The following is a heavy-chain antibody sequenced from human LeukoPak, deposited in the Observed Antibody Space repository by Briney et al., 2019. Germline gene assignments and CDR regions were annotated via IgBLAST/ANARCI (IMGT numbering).Heavy chain of an antibody. V-gene: IGHV3-23*01. CDR3: AKASTFGELNRPFDY. J-gene: IGHJ4*02. Sequence: GESLRLSCAASGFTFSSDAMGWVRQAPGKGLEWVSVISGGGGTTYYSDSVKGRFTISRDNSKNTLYLQMNSLRAEDTAVYYCAKASTFGELNRPFDYWGQGTLVTVSS. CDR1: GFTFSSDA. CDR2: ISGGGGTT. D-gene: IGHD3-10*01.